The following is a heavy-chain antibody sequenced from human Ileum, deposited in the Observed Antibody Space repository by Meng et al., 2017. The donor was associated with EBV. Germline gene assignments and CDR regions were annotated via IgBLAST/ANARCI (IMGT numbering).Heavy chain of an antibody. CDR1: CGSINGGNYY. Sequence: QVQLQESGPGLVMPSQTLSLTCAVSCGSINGGNYYWSWIRQPPGKGLEWIGYIYYSGNTYYNPSLKSRVTISVDTSKNQFSLNLNSVTAADTAVYYCARDGGGGSGSYYRWFESWGQGTLVTVYS. V-gene: IGHV4-30-4*01. CDR3: ARDGGGGSGSYYRWFES. D-gene: IGHD3-10*01. J-gene: IGHJ5*01. CDR2: IYYSGNT.